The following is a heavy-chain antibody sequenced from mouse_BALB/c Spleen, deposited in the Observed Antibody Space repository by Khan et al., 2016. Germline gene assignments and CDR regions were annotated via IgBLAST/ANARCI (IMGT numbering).Heavy chain of an antibody. CDR1: GFSITSDYS. Sequence: EVQLQESGPDLVKPSQSLSLTCTVTGFSITSDYSWHWIRQFPGNKLEWMGYIHYSGSTNSNPSLKSRISITRDTSKKQFFLQLNSVTTEATATFYCARYYYGGAPWFAYWGQGTLVTVSA. V-gene: IGHV3-1*02. CDR2: IHYSGST. D-gene: IGHD1-1*01. J-gene: IGHJ3*01. CDR3: ARYYYGGAPWFAY.